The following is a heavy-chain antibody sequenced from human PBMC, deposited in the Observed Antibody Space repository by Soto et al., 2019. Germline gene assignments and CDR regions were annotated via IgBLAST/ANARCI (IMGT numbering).Heavy chain of an antibody. CDR1: GYSVSSNCAA. CDR3: ARDPPGFHSAFDF. CDR2: TYYSSRWYS. D-gene: IGHD4-4*01. V-gene: IGHV6-1*01. Sequence: SQTLALTCAISGYSVSSNCAAFNLIRHSPSRGLELLGRTYYSSRWYSDYAPSVKIRITVNPDTSQNQFSLQLNSVTPEDTAIYYCARDPPGFHSAFDFWGQGTLVTVSS. J-gene: IGHJ4*02.